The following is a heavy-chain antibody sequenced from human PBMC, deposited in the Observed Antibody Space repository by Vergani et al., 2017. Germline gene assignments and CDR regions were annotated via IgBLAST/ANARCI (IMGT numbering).Heavy chain of an antibody. J-gene: IGHJ4*02. CDR3: AKVYCSSTSCYRQLPDY. CDR1: GGTFSSYA. Sequence: QVQLVQSGAEVKKPGSSVKVSCKASGGTFSSYAISWVRQAPGQGLEWMGGIIPIFGTANYAQKFQGRVTITADESTSTAYMELSSLRSEDTAVYYCAKVYCSSTSCYRQLPDYWGQGTLVTVSS. V-gene: IGHV1-69*01. D-gene: IGHD2-2*01. CDR2: IIPIFGTA.